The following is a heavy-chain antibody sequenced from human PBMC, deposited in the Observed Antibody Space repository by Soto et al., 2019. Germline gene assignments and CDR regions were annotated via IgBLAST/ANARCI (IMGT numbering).Heavy chain of an antibody. CDR2: ISSSSSYI. Sequence: EVQLVESGGGLVKPRGSLRLSCAASGFTFSNYNMNWVRQAPGKGLEWVSSISSSSSYIYYADSVKGRFTISRDNAKNSLYLQMNSLRAEDTAVYYCARGSAEAGTAAIDHWGQGTLVTVSS. D-gene: IGHD6-19*01. J-gene: IGHJ4*02. CDR3: ARGSAEAGTAAIDH. V-gene: IGHV3-21*01. CDR1: GFTFSNYN.